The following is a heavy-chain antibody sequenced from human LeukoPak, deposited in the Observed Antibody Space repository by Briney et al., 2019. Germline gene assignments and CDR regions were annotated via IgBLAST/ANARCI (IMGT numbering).Heavy chain of an antibody. V-gene: IGHV1-69*01. D-gene: IGHD6-13*01. Sequence: SLVTLTIDTTGWVRHGPRQGLEWRGGVIPIVGATNTTQKFQGRVTITADESTSTAYMELSSLRSEDTAVYYCARDSDSSSWSRRFDPWGQGTLVTVSS. CDR2: VIPIVGAT. CDR3: ARDSDSSSWSRRFDP. J-gene: IGHJ5*02. CDR1: LVTLTIDT.